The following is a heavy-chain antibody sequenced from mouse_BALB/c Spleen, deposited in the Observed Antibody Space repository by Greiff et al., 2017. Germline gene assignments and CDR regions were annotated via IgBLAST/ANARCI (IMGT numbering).Heavy chain of an antibody. CDR1: GFSLSTYGIG. V-gene: IGHV8-11*01. J-gene: IGHJ4*01. D-gene: IGHD2-2*01. Sequence: QVTLKVSGPGILQPSQTLSLTCSFSGFSLSTYGIGVGWIRQPSGKGLEWLAHIWWNDNKYYNTALKSRLTISKDTSNNQVFLKIASVDTADTATYYCARIGGYHGAMDYWGQGTSVTVSS. CDR2: IWWNDNK. CDR3: ARIGGYHGAMDY.